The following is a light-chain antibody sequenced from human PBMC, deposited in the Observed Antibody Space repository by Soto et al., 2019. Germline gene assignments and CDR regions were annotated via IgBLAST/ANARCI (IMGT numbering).Light chain of an antibody. V-gene: IGKV3D-15*01. Sequence: ETVMPQSPSTLSVSPGERATLSCRAIQSVRTKLAWYQQKPGQAPRLLIYGASSRATGIPARFSGSGSGTEFTLTISSLQSEDSGVYYCQQYNKWPAEITFGQGTRLEI. CDR2: GAS. CDR3: QQYNKWPAEIT. CDR1: QSVRTK. J-gene: IGKJ5*01.